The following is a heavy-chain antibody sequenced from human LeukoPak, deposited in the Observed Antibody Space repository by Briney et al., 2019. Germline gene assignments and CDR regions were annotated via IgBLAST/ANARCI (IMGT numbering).Heavy chain of an antibody. CDR1: GYTFTSYA. CDR2: INAGNGNT. Sequence: ASVKVSCKASGYTFTSYAMHWVRQAPGQRLEWMGWINAGNGNTKYSQKFQGRVTITRDTSASTAYMELSSLRSEDTAVYHCASTKNTLRFLEWYKLDYWGQGTLVTVSS. D-gene: IGHD3-3*01. CDR3: ASTKNTLRFLEWYKLDY. J-gene: IGHJ4*02. V-gene: IGHV1-3*01.